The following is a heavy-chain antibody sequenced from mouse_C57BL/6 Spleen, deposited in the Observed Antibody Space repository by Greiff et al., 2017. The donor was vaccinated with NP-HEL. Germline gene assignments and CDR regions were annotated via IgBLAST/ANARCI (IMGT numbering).Heavy chain of an antibody. CDR3: ATYSNSAWFAY. J-gene: IGHJ3*01. V-gene: IGHV2-2*01. CDR1: GFSLSSYG. D-gene: IGHD2-5*01. Sequence: QVQLKESGPGLVQPSQSLSITCTVSGFSLSSYGVHWVRQSPGKGLEWLGVLWGGGSTDYNAAFISRLSISKDNSKSQVFFKMNSLQADDTAIYYCATYSNSAWFAYWGQGTLVTVSA. CDR2: LWGGGST.